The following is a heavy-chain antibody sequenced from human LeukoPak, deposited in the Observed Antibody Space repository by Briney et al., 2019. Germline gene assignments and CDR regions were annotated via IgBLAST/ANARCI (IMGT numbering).Heavy chain of an antibody. Sequence: GASVKVSCKASGGTFSSYAISWVRQAPGQGLEWMGGIIPIFGTANYARKFQGRVTITADKSTSTAYMELSSLRSEDTAVYYCARAELLWFGELKYNWFDPWGQGTLVTVSS. CDR1: GGTFSSYA. CDR2: IIPIFGTA. J-gene: IGHJ5*02. V-gene: IGHV1-69*06. CDR3: ARAELLWFGELKYNWFDP. D-gene: IGHD3-10*01.